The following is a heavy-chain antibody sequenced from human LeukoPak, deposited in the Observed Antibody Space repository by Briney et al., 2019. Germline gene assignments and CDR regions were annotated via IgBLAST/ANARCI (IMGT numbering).Heavy chain of an antibody. Sequence: SVKVSCKASGFTFTSSAVQWVRQARGQRLEWIGWIIVGSGNTNYAQKVQERVTITRDMSTSTAYMELSSLRSEDTAVYYCAAALPTNSSANSDYWGQGTLVTVSS. J-gene: IGHJ4*02. D-gene: IGHD6-19*01. CDR1: GFTFTSSA. CDR2: IIVGSGNT. CDR3: AAALPTNSSANSDY. V-gene: IGHV1-58*01.